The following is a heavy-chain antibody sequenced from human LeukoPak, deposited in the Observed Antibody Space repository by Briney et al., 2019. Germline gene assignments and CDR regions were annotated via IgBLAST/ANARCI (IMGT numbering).Heavy chain of an antibody. J-gene: IGHJ4*02. CDR3: ARLVTYCSGGSCFYYFDF. D-gene: IGHD2-15*01. Sequence: PSETLSLTCTVSGGSISSYYWSWIRQPAGKGLEWIGRIYTSGSTNYNPSLKSRVTISVDTSKSHFSLKLSSVTAADTAVYYCARLVTYCSGGSCFYYFDFWGQGTLVTVSS. V-gene: IGHV4-4*07. CDR2: IYTSGST. CDR1: GGSISSYY.